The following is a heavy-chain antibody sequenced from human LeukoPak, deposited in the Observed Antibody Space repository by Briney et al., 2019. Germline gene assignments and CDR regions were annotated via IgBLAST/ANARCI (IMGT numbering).Heavy chain of an antibody. CDR1: GGSITNYY. Sequence: PSETLSLTCTVSGGSITNYYWTWIRQPPGKGLEWNGYIHYSGSTNYNPSLKSRVTISVDTSKNQFSLKLSSVTAADTAVYYCARDKGYGRWGYYYGMDVWGQGTTVTVSS. J-gene: IGHJ6*02. CDR2: IHYSGST. D-gene: IGHD4-23*01. V-gene: IGHV4-59*12. CDR3: ARDKGYGRWGYYYGMDV.